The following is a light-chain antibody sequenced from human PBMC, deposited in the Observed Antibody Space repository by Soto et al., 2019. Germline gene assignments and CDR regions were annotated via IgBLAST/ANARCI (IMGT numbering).Light chain of an antibody. CDR1: QSISAW. CDR3: QQYNSDSRT. V-gene: IGKV1-5*03. CDR2: KAS. J-gene: IGKJ1*01. Sequence: DIQMTQSPSTLSTSVGDRVTITCRASQSISAWLAWYQQKPGKAPKLLIYKASSLESGVPSRFRGSGSGTEFTLTISSLQPDDFATYYCQQYNSDSRTFGQGTKVEIK.